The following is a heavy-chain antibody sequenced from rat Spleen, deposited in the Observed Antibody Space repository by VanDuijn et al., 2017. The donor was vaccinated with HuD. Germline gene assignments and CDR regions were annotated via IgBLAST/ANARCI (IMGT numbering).Heavy chain of an antibody. CDR1: GYSITSSYR. J-gene: IGHJ2*01. CDR2: INSAGST. CDR3: AREGTYYGDYFDY. D-gene: IGHD1-9*01. V-gene: IGHV3-3*01. Sequence: EVQLQESGPGLVKPSQSLSLTCSVTGYSITSSYRWNWIRKFPGNKLEWMGYINSAGSTNYNPSLKSRISITRDTSKNQFFLQVNSVTTEDTATYYCAREGTYYGDYFDYWGQGVMVTVSS.